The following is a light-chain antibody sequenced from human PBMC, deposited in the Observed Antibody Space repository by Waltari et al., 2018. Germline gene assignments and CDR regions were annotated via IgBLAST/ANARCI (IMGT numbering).Light chain of an antibody. CDR1: QSVLYSSNNKNY. Sequence: DIVMTQSPDSLAVSLGERATINCKSSQSVLYSSNNKNYLAWYQQKPGQPPQLLIYWASTRESGFPDRFSGSGSGTDFTLTISSLQAEDVAVYYCQQYYSTPPITFGQGTRLEIK. CDR3: QQYYSTPPIT. V-gene: IGKV4-1*01. CDR2: WAS. J-gene: IGKJ5*01.